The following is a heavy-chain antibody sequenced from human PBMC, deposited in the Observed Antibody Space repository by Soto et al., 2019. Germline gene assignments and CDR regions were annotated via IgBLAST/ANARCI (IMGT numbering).Heavy chain of an antibody. Sequence: SETLSLTCAVYCGSFSGYYWSWIRQPPGKGLEWIGEINHSGSTNYNPSLKSRVTISVDTSKNQFSLKLSSVTAADTAVYYCARFPVWLYYYYGMDVWGQGTTVTVSS. V-gene: IGHV4-34*01. CDR3: ARFPVWLYYYYGMDV. CDR1: CGSFSGYY. CDR2: INHSGST. J-gene: IGHJ6*02. D-gene: IGHD5-12*01.